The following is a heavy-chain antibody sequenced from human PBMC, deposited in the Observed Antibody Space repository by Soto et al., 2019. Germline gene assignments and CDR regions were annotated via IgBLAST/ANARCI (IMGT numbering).Heavy chain of an antibody. CDR2: IIPIFGTA. CDR1: GGTFSSYA. J-gene: IGHJ4*02. Sequence: QVQLVQSGAEVKKPGSSVKVSCKASGGTFSSYAISWVRQAPGQGLEWMGGIIPIFGTANYAQKFQGRVTITADESTSTAYMELSSLRSEDTAVYYCARVLSWCSSGLDGYFDYWGQGTLVTVSS. CDR3: ARVLSWCSSGLDGYFDY. V-gene: IGHV1-69*01. D-gene: IGHD6-19*01.